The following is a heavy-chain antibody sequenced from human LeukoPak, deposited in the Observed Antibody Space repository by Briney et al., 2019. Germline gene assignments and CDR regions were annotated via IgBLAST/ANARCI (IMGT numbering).Heavy chain of an antibody. D-gene: IGHD5-18*01. J-gene: IGHJ5*02. Sequence: ASVKVSCKASGYTFTGYYMHWVRQAPGQGLEWMGWINPNSGGTNYAQKFQGRVTMTRDTSISTAYMELSRLRSDDTAVYYCARVGYSYGHNWFDPWGQGTLVTVSS. CDR3: ARVGYSYGHNWFDP. CDR2: INPNSGGT. CDR1: GYTFTGYY. V-gene: IGHV1-2*02.